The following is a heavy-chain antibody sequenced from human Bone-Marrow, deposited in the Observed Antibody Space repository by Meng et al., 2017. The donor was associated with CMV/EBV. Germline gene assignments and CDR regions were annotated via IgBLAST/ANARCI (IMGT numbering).Heavy chain of an antibody. CDR2: IYPGDSDT. V-gene: IGHV5-51*01. J-gene: IGHJ6*02. CDR3: TRLKPYYYGSGSYSPGPSYSYGMDV. CDR1: GYSFTSYW. Sequence: GESLKISCKGSGYSFTSYWIGWVRQMPGKGLEWMGIIYPGDSDTRYSPSFQGQVTISADKSISTAYLQWSRLKASDTAMYYCTRLKPYYYGSGSYSPGPSYSYGMDVWGQGTTVTVSS. D-gene: IGHD3-10*01.